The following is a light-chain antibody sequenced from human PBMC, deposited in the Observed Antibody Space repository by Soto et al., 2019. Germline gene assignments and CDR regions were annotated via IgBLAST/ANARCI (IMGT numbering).Light chain of an antibody. CDR3: KERGRWARGS. CDR2: VAS. J-gene: IGKJ4*01. V-gene: IGKV3-11*02. Sequence: EVVLTQSPATLSLSPGETATLSCRASQNVDYNLAWFQQKPGQPPTLLIYVASQRAAGIPARFVGSGAGSHSTLIINPVDPADFALSCCKERGRWARGSFGGGTKVEMK. CDR1: QNVDYN.